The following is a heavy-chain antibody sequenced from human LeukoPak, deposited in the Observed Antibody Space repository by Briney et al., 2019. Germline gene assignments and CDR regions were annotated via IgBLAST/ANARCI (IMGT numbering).Heavy chain of an antibody. D-gene: IGHD3-3*01. CDR3: AKEDDFWSGYYFDY. CDR2: ISGSGGST. V-gene: IGHV3-23*01. CDR1: GFTFSTYA. Sequence: PGGSLRLSCAASGFTFSTYAMSWVRQAPGKGLEWVSAISGSGGSTYYAESVKGRFTISRDNSKNTLYLQMNTLRAEDTAVYYCAKEDDFWSGYYFDYWGQGTLVTVSS. J-gene: IGHJ4*02.